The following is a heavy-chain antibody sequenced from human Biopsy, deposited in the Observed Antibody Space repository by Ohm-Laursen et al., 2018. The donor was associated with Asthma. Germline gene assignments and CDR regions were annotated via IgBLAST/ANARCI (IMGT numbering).Heavy chain of an antibody. J-gene: IGHJ6*02. CDR2: ISVYNGNT. D-gene: IGHD3-10*01. Sequence: GVSVKVSCKTSGYTFKRAGITRVRQAPGQGLEWMGWISVYNGNTKVAKKLQDRVTMITDTSTSTAYMELRSLRSDDTAVYFCARAVDYSHYYGIDVWGQGTTVTVS. CDR3: ARAVDYSHYYGIDV. CDR1: GYTFKRAG. V-gene: IGHV1-18*01.